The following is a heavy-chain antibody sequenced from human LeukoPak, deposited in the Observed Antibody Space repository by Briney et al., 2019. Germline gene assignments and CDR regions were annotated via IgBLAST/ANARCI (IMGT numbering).Heavy chain of an antibody. D-gene: IGHD2/OR15-2a*01. J-gene: IGHJ6*02. CDR3: ARGPNFFF. CDR2: ISYDGSNK. CDR1: GFTFSSYA. V-gene: IGHV3-30-3*01. Sequence: GGSLRLSCAASGFTFSSYAMYWVRQAPGKGLEWVAVISYDGSNKYYADSVKGRFTISRDNSKNTLYLQINSLRAEDTAVYYCARGPNFFFWGQGATVTVSS.